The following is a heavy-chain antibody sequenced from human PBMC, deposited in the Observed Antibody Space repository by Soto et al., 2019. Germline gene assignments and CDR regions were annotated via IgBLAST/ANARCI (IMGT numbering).Heavy chain of an antibody. CDR3: ARAEADCGGDCHYFDY. V-gene: IGHV1-18*01. CDR2: ISAYNGNT. J-gene: IGHJ4*02. D-gene: IGHD2-21*02. Sequence: ASAQVSCKECGYTFPRNGISWVRQDTGQGLEWMGWISAYNGNTNYAQKLQGRVTMTTDTSTSTAYMELRSLRSDDTAVYYCARAEADCGGDCHYFDYWVQGNLVTVS. CDR1: GYTFPRNG.